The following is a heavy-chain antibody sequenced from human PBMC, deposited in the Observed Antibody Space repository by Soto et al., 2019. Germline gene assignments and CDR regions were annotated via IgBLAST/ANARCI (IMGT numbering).Heavy chain of an antibody. CDR1: GFTFSSYG. V-gene: IGHV3-33*01. CDR3: ARDPRDYYDSSGYFDY. Sequence: HPGGSLRLSXAASGFTFSSYGMHWVRQAPGKGLEWVAVIWYDGSNKYYADSVKGRFTISRDNSKNTLYLQMNSLRAEDTAVYYCARDPRDYYDSSGYFDYWGQGTLVTVSS. J-gene: IGHJ4*02. D-gene: IGHD3-22*01. CDR2: IWYDGSNK.